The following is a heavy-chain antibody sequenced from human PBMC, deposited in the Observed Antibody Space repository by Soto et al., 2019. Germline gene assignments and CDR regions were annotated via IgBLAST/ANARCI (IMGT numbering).Heavy chain of an antibody. Sequence: SVKVSCKASGGTFSSYSFSWVRQAPGQGLEWMGGITPIFGTVHYAQNFRGRVTITADKSTSIVHMELSSLRSEDTAVFYCAREGDTREGRGVFFSWGQGTRVTVSS. D-gene: IGHD3-16*01. CDR2: ITPIFGTV. CDR1: GGTFSSYS. CDR3: AREGDTREGRGVFFS. J-gene: IGHJ5*02. V-gene: IGHV1-69*06.